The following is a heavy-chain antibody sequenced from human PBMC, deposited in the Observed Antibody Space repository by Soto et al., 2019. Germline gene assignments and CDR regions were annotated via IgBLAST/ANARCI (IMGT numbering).Heavy chain of an antibody. CDR3: VKDICGMVSYYYYCGMDV. V-gene: IGHV3-9*01. D-gene: IGHD2-8*01. CDR1: GFTFDDYA. J-gene: IGHJ6*02. Sequence: EVQLVESGGGLLQPSGSLRLSCAASGFTFDDYAMHWVRQALGKGLEWVSGISWNSANKYYADSVKARFTISRDNANNALSLQMNSLREEDTALYYCVKDICGMVSYYYYCGMDVWGQGTTVTVAS. CDR2: ISWNSANK.